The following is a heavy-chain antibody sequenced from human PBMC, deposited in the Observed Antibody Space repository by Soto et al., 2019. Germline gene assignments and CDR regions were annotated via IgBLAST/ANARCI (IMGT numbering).Heavy chain of an antibody. CDR3: ARHSGYDYVFDY. Sequence: QVQLVQSGAEVKKPGASVKVSCKASGYTFTGYYIHWVRQAPGQGLEWMGWINPNNGDKNYAQKFQGRVTMTRDTSTSTAYMELSSLRFDDTAVYYCARHSGYDYVFDYWGQGTLGTVSS. V-gene: IGHV1-2*02. CDR1: GYTFTGYY. J-gene: IGHJ4*02. CDR2: INPNNGDK. D-gene: IGHD5-12*01.